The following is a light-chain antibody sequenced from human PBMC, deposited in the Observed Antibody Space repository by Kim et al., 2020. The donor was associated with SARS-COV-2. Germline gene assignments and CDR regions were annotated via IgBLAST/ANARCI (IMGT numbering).Light chain of an antibody. CDR2: DVS. J-gene: IGLJ1*01. Sequence: QSALTQPASVSGSPGQSITISCTGTSSDVGGYNYVSWYQQHPGKAPKLMIYDVSNRPSGVSNRFSGSNSDNTASLTISGLQAEDEADYYCSSYASSGTLVFGTGTKVTVL. CDR3: SSYASSGTLV. CDR1: SSDVGGYNY. V-gene: IGLV2-14*03.